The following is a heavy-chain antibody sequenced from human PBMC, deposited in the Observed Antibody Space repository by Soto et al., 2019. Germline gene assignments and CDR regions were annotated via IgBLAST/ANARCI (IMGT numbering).Heavy chain of an antibody. CDR2: IIPFHGVT. V-gene: IGHV1-69*04. D-gene: IGHD3-10*01. CDR1: GGTFSPYT. CDR3: TRDWEITVSTWSFGGF. Sequence: SVKVSCKSSGGTFSPYTINWVRQAPGQGLEWMGRIIPFHGVTNYAQKFQARVTITADKSTSTAYMELSGLRFEDTAMYYCTRDWEITVSTWSFGGFWGRGTLVTVSS. J-gene: IGHJ4*02.